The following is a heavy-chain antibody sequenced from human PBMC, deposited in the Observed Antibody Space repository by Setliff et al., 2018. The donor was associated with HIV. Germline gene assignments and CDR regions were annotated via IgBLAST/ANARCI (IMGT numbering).Heavy chain of an antibody. CDR3: ARHVRRNHCSSTSCYARDNWFDP. CDR1: GGSLSSSSYY. CDR2: IDYSGNT. D-gene: IGHD2-2*01. V-gene: IGHV4-39*01. Sequence: PSETLSLTCTVSGGSLSSSSYYWGWIRQPPGEGLEWIGSIDYSGNTYYSPSVNSRVTISVDTSKNQFSLILTSVTAADTAVYYCARHVRRNHCSSTSCYARDNWFDPWGQGIQVTVSS. J-gene: IGHJ5*02.